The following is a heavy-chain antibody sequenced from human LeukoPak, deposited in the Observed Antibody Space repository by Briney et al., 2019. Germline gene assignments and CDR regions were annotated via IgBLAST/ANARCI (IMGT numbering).Heavy chain of an antibody. V-gene: IGHV1-69*01. CDR3: ARAEAYYDFWSGYPTHYYYCYGMDV. CDR2: IIPIFGTA. CDR1: GGTFSSYA. D-gene: IGHD3-3*01. Sequence: ASVKVSCKASGGTFSSYAISWVRQAPGQGLEWMGGIIPIFGTANYAQKFQGRVTITADESTSTAYMELSSLRSEDTAVYYCARAEAYYDFWSGYPTHYYYCYGMDVWGQGTTVTVSS. J-gene: IGHJ6*02.